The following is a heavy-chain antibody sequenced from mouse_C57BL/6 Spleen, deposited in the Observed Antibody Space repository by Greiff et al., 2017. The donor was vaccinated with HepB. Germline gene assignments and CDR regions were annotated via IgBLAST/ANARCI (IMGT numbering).Heavy chain of an antibody. CDR3: ARDGDYDDGYYFDY. CDR1: GYSITSGYY. V-gene: IGHV3-6*01. CDR2: ISYDGSN. D-gene: IGHD2-4*01. Sequence: DVKLVESGPGLVKPSQSLSLTCSVTGYSITSGYYWNWIRQFPGNKLEWMGYISYDGSNNYNPSLKNRISITRDTSKNQFFLKLNSVTTEDTATYYCARDGDYDDGYYFDYWGQGTTLTVSS. J-gene: IGHJ2*01.